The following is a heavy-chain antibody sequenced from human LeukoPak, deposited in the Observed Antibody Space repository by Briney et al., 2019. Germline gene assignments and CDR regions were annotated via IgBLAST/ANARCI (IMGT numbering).Heavy chain of an antibody. CDR3: AREYYDGDYVGY. J-gene: IGHJ4*02. D-gene: IGHD3-16*01. CDR2: IRYDGSNK. CDR1: GFSFSNYG. Sequence: GRSLRPSCAASGFSFSNYGMHSVRQAPGKGLEWVAVIRYDGSNKYYVDSVKARFTISRDNSKNTLYLQMNSLRAEDTAVYYCAREYYDGDYVGYWGQGTLVTVSS. V-gene: IGHV3-33*01.